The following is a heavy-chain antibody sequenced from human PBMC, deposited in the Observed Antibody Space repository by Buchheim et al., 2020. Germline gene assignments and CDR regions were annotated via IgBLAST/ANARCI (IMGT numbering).Heavy chain of an antibody. CDR1: GFPFSNYW. Sequence: EVQLVEFGGGLVQPGGSLRLSCAASGFPFSNYWMHWVRQAPGKGLVWVSRIYGDGSVINYADSLKGRITISRDNAKNIVYLQMNSLRAEDTAVYYCAREEAVVTGEDAFDIWGQGT. CDR3: AREEAVVTGEDAFDI. D-gene: IGHD4-23*01. CDR2: IYGDGSVI. V-gene: IGHV3-74*01. J-gene: IGHJ3*02.